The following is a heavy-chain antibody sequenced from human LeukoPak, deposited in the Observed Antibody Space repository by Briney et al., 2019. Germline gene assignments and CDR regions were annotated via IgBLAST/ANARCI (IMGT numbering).Heavy chain of an antibody. J-gene: IGHJ6*03. D-gene: IGHD6-6*01. CDR3: ARDLRSSLSARRQPIPDYYYMDV. V-gene: IGHV1-69*06. CDR1: GGTFSSYA. Sequence: GASVKVSCKAFGGTFSSYAISWVRQAPGHGLEWMGGIIPIFGTANYAQKFQGRVTITADKSTSTAYMELSSLRSEDTAVYYCARDLRSSLSARRQPIPDYYYMDVWGKGTTVTVSS. CDR2: IIPIFGTA.